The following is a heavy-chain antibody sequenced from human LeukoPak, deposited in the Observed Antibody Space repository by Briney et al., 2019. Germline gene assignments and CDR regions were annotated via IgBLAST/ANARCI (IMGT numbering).Heavy chain of an antibody. CDR2: IFYSGST. CDR1: GGSISTSNYY. Sequence: PSETLSLTCTVSGGSISTSNYYWGWIRQPPGKGLEWIGNIFYSGSTYYSPSLRSRVTISLDTSRNQFSLKLSSVTAADTAVYYCARDPSSGGVYDYRGQGTLVTVSS. CDR3: ARDPSSGGVYDY. D-gene: IGHD3-16*01. J-gene: IGHJ4*02. V-gene: IGHV4-39*07.